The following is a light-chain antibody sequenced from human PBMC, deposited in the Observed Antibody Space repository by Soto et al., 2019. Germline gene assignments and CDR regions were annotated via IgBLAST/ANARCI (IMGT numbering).Light chain of an antibody. CDR1: QSVSSN. J-gene: IGKJ1*01. CDR2: GAS. CDR3: QQYNKWPAWT. Sequence: EIVMTQSPATLSVSPGERATLSCRASQSVSSNLAWYQQKPGQAPRLLIYGASTRATGIPARFSGSGSGTEFTLTISSLPSEDFAVYYCQQYNKWPAWTFGQGTKVEIK. V-gene: IGKV3-15*01.